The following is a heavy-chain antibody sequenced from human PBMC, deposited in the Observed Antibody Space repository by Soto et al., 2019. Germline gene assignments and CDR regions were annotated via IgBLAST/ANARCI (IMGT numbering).Heavy chain of an antibody. CDR1: GYTFTSYD. Sequence: ASVKVSCKASGYTFTSYDINWVRQATGQGLEGMGWMNPNSGNTGYAQKFQGRVTMTRNTSISTAFMELSSLRSGDTAVYYCARGTTVTTFLNYYYYYMDVWGKGTTVTVSS. CDR2: MNPNSGNT. V-gene: IGHV1-8*01. J-gene: IGHJ6*03. D-gene: IGHD4-17*01. CDR3: ARGTTVTTFLNYYYYYMDV.